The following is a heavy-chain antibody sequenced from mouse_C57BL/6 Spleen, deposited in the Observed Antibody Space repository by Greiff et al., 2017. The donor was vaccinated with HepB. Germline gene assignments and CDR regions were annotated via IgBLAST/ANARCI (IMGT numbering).Heavy chain of an antibody. V-gene: IGHV1-82*01. CDR1: GYAFSSSW. CDR2: IYPGDGDT. D-gene: IGHD2-3*01. CDR3: ASGGLLRPLDY. J-gene: IGHJ2*02. Sequence: VHLVESGPELVKPGASVKISCKASGYAFSSSWMNWVKQRPGKGLEWIGRIYPGDGDTNYNGKFKGKATLTADKSSSTAYMQLSSLTSEDSAVYFCASGGLLRPLDYGGQDTSLTVFS.